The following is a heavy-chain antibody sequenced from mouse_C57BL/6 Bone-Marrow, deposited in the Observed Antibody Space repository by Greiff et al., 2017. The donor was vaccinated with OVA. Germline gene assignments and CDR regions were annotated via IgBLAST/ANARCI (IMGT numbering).Heavy chain of an antibody. V-gene: IGHV1-66*01. D-gene: IGHD2-3*01. Sequence: QVQLKQSGPELVKPGASVKISCKASGYSFTSYYIHWVKQRPGQGLEWIGWIYPGSGNTKYNEKFKGKATLTADTSSSTAYMQLSSLTSEDSAVYYCARYYGYYWFAYWGQGTLVTVSA. CDR3: ARYYGYYWFAY. J-gene: IGHJ3*01. CDR2: IYPGSGNT. CDR1: GYSFTSYY.